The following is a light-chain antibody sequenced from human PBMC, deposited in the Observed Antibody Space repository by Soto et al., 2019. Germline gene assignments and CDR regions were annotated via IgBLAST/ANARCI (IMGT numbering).Light chain of an antibody. Sequence: QSALTQPASVSGSLGQSITISCTGTSSDIGGYKYVSWYQQHPGKAPKLIIFEVSNRPSGVSDRFSGSNSGNTASLTISGLQAEDEADYYCSSFSSSSTLYVFGTGTKVTVL. J-gene: IGLJ1*01. CDR1: SSDIGGYKY. CDR2: EVS. V-gene: IGLV2-14*01. CDR3: SSFSSSSTLYV.